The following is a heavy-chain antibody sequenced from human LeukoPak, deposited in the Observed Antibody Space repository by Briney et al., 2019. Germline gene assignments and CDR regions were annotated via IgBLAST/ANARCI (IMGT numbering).Heavy chain of an antibody. J-gene: IGHJ4*02. CDR3: ARGPWRSSTSCYYY. Sequence: ASVKASCKASGYTFTSYDINWVRQATGQGLEWMGWMNPNSGNTGYAQKFQGRVTMTRNTSISTAYMELSSLRSEDTAVYYCARGPWRSSTSCYYYWGQGTLVTVSS. V-gene: IGHV1-8*01. D-gene: IGHD2-2*01. CDR1: GYTFTSYD. CDR2: MNPNSGNT.